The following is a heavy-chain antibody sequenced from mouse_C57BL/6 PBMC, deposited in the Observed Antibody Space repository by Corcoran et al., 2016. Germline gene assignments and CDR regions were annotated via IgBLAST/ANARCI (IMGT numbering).Heavy chain of an antibody. CDR3: AAGGGSSYVQFAY. Sequence: EVQLQQSGPELVKPGASVKMSCKASGYTFTDYNIHWVKQSHGKSLEWIGYINPNNGGTSYNQQFKGKATLTVNKSSSTAYMELRSLTSEDSAVDYCAAGGGSSYVQFAYWGQGTLVTVSA. CDR2: INPNNGGT. J-gene: IGHJ3*01. CDR1: GYTFTDYN. D-gene: IGHD1-1*01. V-gene: IGHV1-22*01.